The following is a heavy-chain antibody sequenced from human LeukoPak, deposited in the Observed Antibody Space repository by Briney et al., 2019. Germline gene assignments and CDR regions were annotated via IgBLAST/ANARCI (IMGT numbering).Heavy chain of an antibody. CDR1: GYTFTSYA. CDR3: ARGWGGYDSSGYYSYFDY. D-gene: IGHD3-22*01. J-gene: IGHJ4*02. Sequence: GASVKVSCKASGYTFTSYAMHWVRQAPGQRLEWMGWINAGNGNTKYSQKFQGRVTITRDTSASTAYMELSSLRSEDTAVYYCARGWGGYDSSGYYSYFDYWGQGTLVTVSS. CDR2: INAGNGNT. V-gene: IGHV1-3*01.